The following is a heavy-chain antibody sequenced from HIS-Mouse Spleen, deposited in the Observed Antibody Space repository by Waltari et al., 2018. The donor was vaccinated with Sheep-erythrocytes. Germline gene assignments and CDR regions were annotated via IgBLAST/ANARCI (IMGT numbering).Heavy chain of an antibody. CDR3: ARGHPDYGDYDAFDI. V-gene: IGHV3-21*04. CDR2: ISSSSRYT. CDR1: GFTFSSYS. D-gene: IGHD4-17*01. Sequence: EVQLVESGGGLVKPGGSLRLSCAASGFTFSSYSMNWVRQAPGKGLEWGSSISSSSRYTYYADSGKGRFTISRDNSKNTLYLQMNSLRAEDTAVYYCARGHPDYGDYDAFDIWGQGTMVTVSS. J-gene: IGHJ3*02.